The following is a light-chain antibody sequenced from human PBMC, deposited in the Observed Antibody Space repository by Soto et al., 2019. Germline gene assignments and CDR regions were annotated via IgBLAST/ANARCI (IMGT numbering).Light chain of an antibody. J-gene: IGKJ1*01. Sequence: DIQMTQSPSSLSASVGDRVTITCPASQGISNYLAWYQQNPGKVPKLLIYAASTLQSGVPSRFSGSGSGTDFTLTISSLQPEDVATYYCQKYNSAPRAFGQGTKVEIK. V-gene: IGKV1-27*01. CDR2: AAS. CDR3: QKYNSAPRA. CDR1: QGISNY.